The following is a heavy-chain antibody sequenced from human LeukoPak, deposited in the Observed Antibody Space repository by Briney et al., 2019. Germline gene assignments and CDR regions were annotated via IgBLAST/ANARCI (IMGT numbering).Heavy chain of an antibody. CDR3: ARQHCSGGDCYFFD. J-gene: IGHJ4*02. V-gene: IGHV3-33*01. Sequence: GGSLRLSCVAPGFTFSSYGMHWVRQAPGKGLEWVADIWYDGKNEHFADSVKGRFTISRDNSKNTLYLQLNSLRAEDTAVYYCARQHCSGGDCYFFDWGQGTLVTVSS. CDR1: GFTFSSYG. CDR2: IWYDGKNE. D-gene: IGHD2-15*01.